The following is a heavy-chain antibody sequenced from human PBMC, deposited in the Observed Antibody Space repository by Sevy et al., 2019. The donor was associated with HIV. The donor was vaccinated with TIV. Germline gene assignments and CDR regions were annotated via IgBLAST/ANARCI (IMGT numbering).Heavy chain of an antibody. V-gene: IGHV1-3*01. CDR3: ARVSIVPGAMPSYYYAMDV. CDR2: INAGNGNT. D-gene: IGHD2-2*01. Sequence: ASVKVSCKASGYTFTSYAIHWVRQAPGQRLQWMGWINAGNGNTKYPQKFQGRVTITRDTSARTAYMELSSLRSEDTAVYYCARVSIVPGAMPSYYYAMDVWGQGTTVTVSS. J-gene: IGHJ6*02. CDR1: GYTFTSYA.